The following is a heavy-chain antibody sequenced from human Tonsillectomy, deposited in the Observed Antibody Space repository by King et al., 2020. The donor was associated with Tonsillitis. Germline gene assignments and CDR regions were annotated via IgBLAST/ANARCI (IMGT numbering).Heavy chain of an antibody. J-gene: IGHJ4*02. D-gene: IGHD2-15*01. CDR1: GGSISSSSYY. CDR2: IYYSGST. Sequence: VQLQESGPGLVKPSETLSLTCTVSGGSISSSSYYWGWIRQPPGKGLEWIGSIYYSGSTYYNPSLKSRVTISVDTSKNQFSLKLSSVTAADTAVYYCARRVVVAATLHYFDYWGQGTLVTVSS. V-gene: IGHV4-39*01. CDR3: ARRVVVAATLHYFDY.